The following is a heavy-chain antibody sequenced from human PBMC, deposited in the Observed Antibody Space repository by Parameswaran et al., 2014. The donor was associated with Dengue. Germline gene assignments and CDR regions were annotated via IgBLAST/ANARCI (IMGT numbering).Heavy chain of an antibody. J-gene: IGHJ3*02. CDR2: ISSSGSTI. V-gene: IGHV3-11*04. CDR3: ANEKGYCSGGSCLEDDALDI. D-gene: IGHD2-15*01. Sequence: RWIRQPPGKGLEWVSYISSSGSTIYYADSVKGRFTISRDNAKNSLYLQMNSVKVEDTAVYYCANEKGYCSGGSCLEDDALDIWGQGTMVTVSS.